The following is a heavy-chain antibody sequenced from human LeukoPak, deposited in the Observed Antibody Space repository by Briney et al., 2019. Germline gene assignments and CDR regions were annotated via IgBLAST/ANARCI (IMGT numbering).Heavy chain of an antibody. D-gene: IGHD5-24*01. CDR3: ASGRPHGDFDY. CDR2: INHSGTT. Sequence: SETLSLTCAVYGGSFSGYYWSWIRRSPGEGLEWIGEINHSGTTNYNPSLKSRVTISVDTSKNQFSLKLSSVTAADTAVYYCASGRPHGDFDYWGQGTLVTVSS. CDR1: GGSFSGYY. J-gene: IGHJ4*02. V-gene: IGHV4-34*01.